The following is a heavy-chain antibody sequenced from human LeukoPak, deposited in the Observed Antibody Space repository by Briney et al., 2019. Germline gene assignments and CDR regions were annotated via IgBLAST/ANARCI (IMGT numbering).Heavy chain of an antibody. CDR2: IYYSGST. CDR1: GGSITSYH. CDR3: ARGSRDGYKHFDY. J-gene: IGHJ4*02. Sequence: SETLSLTCTISGGSITSYHWSWIRQPPGKGLEWIGYIYYSGSTNYNPSLKSRVTISVDTSKNQFSLNLRSVTAADTAVYYCARGSRDGYKHFDYWRQGTLVIVSS. D-gene: IGHD5-24*01. V-gene: IGHV4-59*01.